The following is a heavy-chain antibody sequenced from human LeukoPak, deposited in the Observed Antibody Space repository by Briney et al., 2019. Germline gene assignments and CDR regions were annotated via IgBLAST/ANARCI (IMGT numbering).Heavy chain of an antibody. J-gene: IGHJ6*03. D-gene: IGHD5-18*01. CDR2: VDHSGGT. CDR3: ARDRPRLRGYSYGCYYYMDV. V-gene: IGHV4-38-2*02. CDR1: GYSLSSGYY. Sequence: SETLSLTCTVSGYSLSSGYYWGWIRQPPGKGLEWIGSVDHSGGTYYNPSLRSRVSISVDTSKNQFSLKLSSVTAADTAVYYCARDRPRLRGYSYGCYYYMDVWGKGTTVTVSS.